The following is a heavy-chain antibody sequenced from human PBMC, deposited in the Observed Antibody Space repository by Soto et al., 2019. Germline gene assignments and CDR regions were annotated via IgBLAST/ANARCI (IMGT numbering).Heavy chain of an antibody. CDR3: ARDFASGPYYFDY. J-gene: IGHJ4*02. Sequence: EVRLVESGGGLVKPGGSLRLSCAASGFTFSSYSMNWVRQAPGKGLEWVSSISSSSSYIYYADSVKGRFTISRDNAKNSLYLQMNSLRAEDTAVYYCARDFASGPYYFDYWGQGTLVTVSS. V-gene: IGHV3-21*01. CDR1: GFTFSSYS. CDR2: ISSSSSYI.